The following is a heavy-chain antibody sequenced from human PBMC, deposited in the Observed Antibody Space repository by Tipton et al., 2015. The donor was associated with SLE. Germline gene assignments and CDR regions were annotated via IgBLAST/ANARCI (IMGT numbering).Heavy chain of an antibody. CDR2: IYTSGAT. J-gene: IGHJ4*02. CDR1: GVSISSSY. D-gene: IGHD2-2*02. CDR3: ARYTGGGFYFDY. Sequence: TLSLTCNVSGVSISSSYWSWIRQPAGKGLEWIGRIYTSGATDDNPSLKSRVSISVDTSKNQFSLKLTSVTAADTAVYHCARYTGGGFYFDYWGQGKLVIVSS. V-gene: IGHV4-4*07.